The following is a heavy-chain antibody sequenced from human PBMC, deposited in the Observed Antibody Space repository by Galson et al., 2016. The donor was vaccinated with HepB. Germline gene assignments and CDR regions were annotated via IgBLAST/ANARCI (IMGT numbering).Heavy chain of an antibody. CDR1: GFMFSAYV. CDR2: ISARSDVL. V-gene: IGHV3-11*01. D-gene: IGHD3-3*01. J-gene: IGHJ6*02. Sequence: SLRLSCAASGFMFSAYVMAWIRQTPEKGLQCAAYISARSDVLYHVDSVEGRFTISRDNAQSSLFLQMNSLRVEDSAIYYCVRGDYGFDIWGQGTTVTVSS. CDR3: VRGDYGFDI.